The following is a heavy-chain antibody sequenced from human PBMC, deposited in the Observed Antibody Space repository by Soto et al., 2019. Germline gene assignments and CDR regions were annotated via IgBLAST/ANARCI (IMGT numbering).Heavy chain of an antibody. V-gene: IGHV4-38-2*01. Sequence: SETLSLTCAVSSFSISSGYYWGWVRQPPGKGLEWIGAINHSGTTNYNPSLKSRVKLSVDTSKNQFSLKLSSVTAADTAVYYCARRNGITIFGVGITPRYYGMDVWGQGTTVTVSS. D-gene: IGHD3-3*01. J-gene: IGHJ6*02. CDR2: INHSGTT. CDR1: SFSISSGYY. CDR3: ARRNGITIFGVGITPRYYGMDV.